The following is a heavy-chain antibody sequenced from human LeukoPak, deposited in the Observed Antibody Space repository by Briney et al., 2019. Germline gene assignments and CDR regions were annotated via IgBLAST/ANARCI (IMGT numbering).Heavy chain of an antibody. D-gene: IGHD3-3*01. CDR1: GYTFTGYY. J-gene: IGHJ6*03. CDR2: INPNSGGT. V-gene: IGHV1-2*02. CDR3: ARVRFLEWPAPMDV. Sequence: ASVKVSCKASGYTFTGYYMRWVRQAPGQGLEWMGWINPNSGGTNYAQKFQGRVTMTRDTSISTAYMELSRLRSDDTAVYYCARVRFLEWPAPMDVWGKGITVTVSS.